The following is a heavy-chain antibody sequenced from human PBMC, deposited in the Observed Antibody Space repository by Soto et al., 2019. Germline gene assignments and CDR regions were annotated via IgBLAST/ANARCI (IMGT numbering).Heavy chain of an antibody. CDR3: ARTPRAAAAFDI. D-gene: IGHD6-13*01. V-gene: IGHV5-10-1*04. CDR2: IDPSDSYT. CDR1: GYSVTSYW. J-gene: IGHJ3*02. Sequence: GESLKISCKGSGYSVTSYWMSWVRQMPGKGLEWMGRIDPSDSYTNYSPSFQGQVTISADKSITTAYLQWSSLKASDTAMYYCARTPRAAAAFDIWGQGTMVTVSS.